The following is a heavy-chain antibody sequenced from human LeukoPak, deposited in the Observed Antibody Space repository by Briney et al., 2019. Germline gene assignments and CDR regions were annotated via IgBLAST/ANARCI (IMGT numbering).Heavy chain of an antibody. CDR1: GFTFSSYA. D-gene: IGHD4-17*01. Sequence: GALRLSCAASGFTFSSYAMSWIRQAPGKGLEWVSAISGSGGSTYYADSVKGRFTISRDNSKNTLYLQMNSLRAEDTAVYYCAKSFPYGDQNSYYYGMDVWGQGTTVTVSS. J-gene: IGHJ6*02. CDR2: ISGSGGST. V-gene: IGHV3-23*01. CDR3: AKSFPYGDQNSYYYGMDV.